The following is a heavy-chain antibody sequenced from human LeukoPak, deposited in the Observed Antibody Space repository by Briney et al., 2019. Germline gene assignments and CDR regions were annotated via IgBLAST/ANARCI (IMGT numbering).Heavy chain of an antibody. CDR1: GFTLSSYW. Sequence: GGSLRLSCAASGFTLSSYWMSWVRQAPGKGLEWVATIKQDGSEKYYVDSVKGRLTISRDSAKNSLYLQMNSLRAEDTAVYYCARFKNYGDWGQGTLVTVSS. CDR3: ARFKNYGD. V-gene: IGHV3-7*01. CDR2: IKQDGSEK. J-gene: IGHJ4*02. D-gene: IGHD3-10*01.